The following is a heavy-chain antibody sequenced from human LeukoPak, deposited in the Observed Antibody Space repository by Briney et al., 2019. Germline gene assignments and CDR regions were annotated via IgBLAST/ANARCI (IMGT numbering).Heavy chain of an antibody. CDR3: ARGGDPYYSDSSGYLSN. CDR2: ISAYNGNA. Sequence: ASVKVSCKASGYTFTSYGIAWVRQAPGQGLEWMGWISAYNGNANYAQKLQGRVTMTTDTSTSTAQLELRSLRSDDTAVYYCARGGDPYYSDSSGYLSNWGQGTLVTVSS. CDR1: GYTFTSYG. J-gene: IGHJ4*02. V-gene: IGHV1-18*01. D-gene: IGHD3-22*01.